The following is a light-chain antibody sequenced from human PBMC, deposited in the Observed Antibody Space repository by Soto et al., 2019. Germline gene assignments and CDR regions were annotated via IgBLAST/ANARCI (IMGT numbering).Light chain of an antibody. CDR3: QQYGSSGLT. J-gene: IGKJ4*01. V-gene: IGKV3-20*01. CDR1: QSVSSSY. CDR2: GAS. Sequence: EIVVTQSPGTLSLSPGERATLSCRASQSVSSSYLAWYQQKPGQAPRLLIYGASSRATGVPDRFSGSGSGTDFTLTISRLEPEYFAVYYCQQYGSSGLTFGGGTKV.